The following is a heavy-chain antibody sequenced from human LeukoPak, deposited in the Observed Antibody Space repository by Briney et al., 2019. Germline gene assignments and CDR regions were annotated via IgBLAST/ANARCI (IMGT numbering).Heavy chain of an antibody. Sequence: ASVNVSCKASGYTFTSYAMHWVRQAPGQRLEWMGWINAGNGNTKYSQKFQGRVTITRDTSASTAYMELSGLRSEDTAVYYCAREGIAVAEVGYAWFDPWGQGTLVTVSS. CDR3: AREGIAVAEVGYAWFDP. J-gene: IGHJ5*02. D-gene: IGHD6-19*01. V-gene: IGHV1-3*01. CDR2: INAGNGNT. CDR1: GYTFTSYA.